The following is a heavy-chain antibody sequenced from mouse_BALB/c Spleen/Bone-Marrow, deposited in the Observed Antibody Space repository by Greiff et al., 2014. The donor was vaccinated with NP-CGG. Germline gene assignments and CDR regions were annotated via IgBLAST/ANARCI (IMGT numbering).Heavy chain of an antibody. CDR1: GFNIKDSY. J-gene: IGHJ3*01. V-gene: IGHV14-3*02. Sequence: EVQLQQSGAELVKPGASVKLSCTASGFNIKDSYLHWVKQRPEQGLDRIGRIDPAKGNTNYDPKFQGKATITADTSSNTAYLQLSSLTSEDTAVYFCARNYPFAYWGQGTLVTVSA. D-gene: IGHD2-1*01. CDR2: IDPAKGNT. CDR3: ARNYPFAY.